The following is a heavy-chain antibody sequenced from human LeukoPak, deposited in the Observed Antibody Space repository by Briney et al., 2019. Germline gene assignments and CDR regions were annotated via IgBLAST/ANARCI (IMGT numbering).Heavy chain of an antibody. D-gene: IGHD4-17*01. CDR2: ILPHDSDS. J-gene: IGHJ4*02. Sequence: HGESLKISCRASGYPFSNFWIAWVRQMPGQGLERMGIILPHDSDSRYSPSFQGQVTISVDKSTSTAFLQWSSLKASDTAIYYCARSKVTTYFDSWGQGTLVTVTS. CDR1: GYPFSNFW. V-gene: IGHV5-51*01. CDR3: ARSKVTTYFDS.